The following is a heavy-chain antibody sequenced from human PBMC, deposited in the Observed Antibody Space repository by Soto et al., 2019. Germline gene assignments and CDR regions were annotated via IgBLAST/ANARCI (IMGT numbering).Heavy chain of an antibody. V-gene: IGHV4-30-4*01. CDR1: GGSISSGDYY. CDR2: IYYSGST. Sequence: NPSETLSLTCIVSGGSISSGDYYRSWVRQPPGKGLEWIGYIYYSGSTYYNPSLKSRVTISADTSKNQFSLKLSSVTAADTAVYYCARAKGLLTVTTSWFDPWGQRTLVTVSS. J-gene: IGHJ5*02. CDR3: ARAKGLLTVTTSWFDP. D-gene: IGHD4-17*01.